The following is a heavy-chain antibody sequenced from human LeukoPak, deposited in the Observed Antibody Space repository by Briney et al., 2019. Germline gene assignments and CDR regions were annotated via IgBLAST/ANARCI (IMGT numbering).Heavy chain of an antibody. CDR3: AGSYSGYEGYFDY. V-gene: IGHV4-4*09. D-gene: IGHD5-12*01. J-gene: IGHJ4*02. CDR2: IYTSGST. CDR1: GGSISSYY. Sequence: PSETLSLTCTVSGGSISSYYWSWIRQPPGKGLEWIGYIYTSGSTNYNPSLKSRVTISVDTSKNQFPLKLSSVTAADTAVYYCAGSYSGYEGYFDYWGQGTLVTVSS.